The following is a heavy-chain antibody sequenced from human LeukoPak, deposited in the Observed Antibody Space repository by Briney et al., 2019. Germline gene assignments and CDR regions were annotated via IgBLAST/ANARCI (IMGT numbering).Heavy chain of an antibody. Sequence: SSETLSLTCTVSGGFISGYYWNWIRQSPGKGLEWIGYIFYTGDTDYNPSLRSRVTMSVDRSNNRFSLQLASVTTADSAFYYCARAYRLTSPRGFDPWGPGILVTVSS. CDR3: ARAYRLTSPRGFDP. CDR1: GGFISGYY. CDR2: IFYTGDT. D-gene: IGHD3-16*02. J-gene: IGHJ5*02. V-gene: IGHV4-59*01.